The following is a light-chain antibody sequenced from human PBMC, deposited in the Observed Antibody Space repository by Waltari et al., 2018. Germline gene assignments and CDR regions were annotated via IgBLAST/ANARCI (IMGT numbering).Light chain of an antibody. CDR3: QQRSNWIS. CDR2: DAS. J-gene: IGKJ5*01. CDR1: QSVSIY. Sequence: EIRLTQSPATLSLSPGESATLSCRASQSVSIYLAWYQQKPGQAPRLRIYDASISATGIPARFSGSGSRTDFTLTISSLEPEDFAVYDLQQRSNWISCGQGTRLEIK. V-gene: IGKV3-11*01.